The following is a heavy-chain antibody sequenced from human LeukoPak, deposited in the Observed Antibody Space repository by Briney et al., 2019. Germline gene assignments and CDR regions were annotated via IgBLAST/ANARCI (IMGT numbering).Heavy chain of an antibody. D-gene: IGHD3-3*01. CDR1: GGTFSSYA. CDR2: IIPIFGTA. J-gene: IGHJ1*01. Sequence: ASVKVSCKASGGTFSSYAISWVRQAPGQGLEWMGGIIPIFGTANYAQKFQGRVTITTDESTRTAYMALSSLRSDDTAVYYCAITSTYYDFWSGYYTPEYFQHWGQGTLVTVSS. CDR3: AITSTYYDFWSGYYTPEYFQH. V-gene: IGHV1-69*05.